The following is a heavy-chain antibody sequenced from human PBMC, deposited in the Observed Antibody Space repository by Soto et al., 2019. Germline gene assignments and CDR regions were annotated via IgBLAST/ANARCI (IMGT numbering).Heavy chain of an antibody. Sequence: QLQLQESGPGLVKPSETLSLTCTVSGGSISSSSYYWGWIRQPPGKGLEWIESISYSGSTYSNPSRKSRVTISVDTSKNQFSLKLSSVTAADTAIYYCARHGRGYTRYFQHWGQGTLVTVSS. CDR3: ARHGRGYTRYFQH. V-gene: IGHV4-39*01. CDR1: GGSISSSSYY. CDR2: ISYSGST. J-gene: IGHJ1*01. D-gene: IGHD6-13*01.